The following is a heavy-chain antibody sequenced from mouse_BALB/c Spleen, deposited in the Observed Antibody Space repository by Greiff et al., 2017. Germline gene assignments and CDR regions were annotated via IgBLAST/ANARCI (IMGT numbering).Heavy chain of an antibody. Sequence: EVQGVESGGGLVQPGGSLRLSCATSGFTFTDYYMSWVRQPPGKALEWLGFIRNKANGYTTEYSASVKGRFTISRDNSQSILYLQMNTLRAEGSATYYCARDYYGNYGRDYYAMDYWGQGTSVTVSS. V-gene: IGHV7-3*02. J-gene: IGHJ4*01. CDR2: IRNKANGYTT. CDR1: GFTFTDYY. D-gene: IGHD2-1*01. CDR3: ARDYYGNYGRDYYAMDY.